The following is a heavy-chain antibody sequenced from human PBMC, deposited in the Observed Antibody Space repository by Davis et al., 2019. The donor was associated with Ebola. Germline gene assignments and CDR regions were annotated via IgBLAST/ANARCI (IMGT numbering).Heavy chain of an antibody. D-gene: IGHD3-3*01. J-gene: IGHJ6*04. CDR3: ARDLLEPEYYYYGMDV. Sequence: GESLKISCVASGFTFSAYWMTWGRQAPGKGLEWLANISPDGSAEYYVDSVKGRFTISRDNAKNSLYLQMNSLRAEDTAVYYCARDLLEPEYYYYGMDVWGKGTTVIVSS. V-gene: IGHV3-7*01. CDR2: ISPDGSAE. CDR1: GFTFSAYW.